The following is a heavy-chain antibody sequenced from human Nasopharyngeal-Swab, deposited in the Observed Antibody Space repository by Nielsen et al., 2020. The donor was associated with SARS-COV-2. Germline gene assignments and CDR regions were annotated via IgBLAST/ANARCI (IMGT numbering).Heavy chain of an antibody. J-gene: IGHJ6*02. CDR1: CGSLSSGGYY. D-gene: IGHD3-10*01. Sequence: SETLSLTCTFSCGSLSSGGYYWSWIRQHPGKGLEWIGYIYYSGSTYYNPSLKSRVTISVDTSKNQFSLKLSSVTAADTAVYYCAREALKELLWFGESSSYYGMDVWGQGTTVTVSS. V-gene: IGHV4-31*03. CDR3: AREALKELLWFGESSSYYGMDV. CDR2: IYYSGST.